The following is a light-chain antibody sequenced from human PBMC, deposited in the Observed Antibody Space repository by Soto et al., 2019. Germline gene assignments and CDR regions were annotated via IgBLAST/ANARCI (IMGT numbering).Light chain of an antibody. CDR3: TSYTRSPLYV. CDR2: DVN. J-gene: IGLJ1*01. CDR1: SSDIGGSNY. Sequence: QSCLTQPASVAGSPGQSITVSCTGTSSDIGGSNYVSWYQQHPGKAPRRIIYDVNNRPSGVSARFSGSKSGNTASLTISGLQAEDEADYYCTSYTRSPLYVFGTGTNVTVL. V-gene: IGLV2-14*03.